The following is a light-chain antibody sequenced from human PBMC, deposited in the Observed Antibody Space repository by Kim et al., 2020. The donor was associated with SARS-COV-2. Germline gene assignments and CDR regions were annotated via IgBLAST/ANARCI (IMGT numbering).Light chain of an antibody. J-gene: IGKJ1*01. V-gene: IGKV1-5*03. CDR1: QNINSW. Sequence: AAVGDRVTITCRASQNINSWLAWYQQKPGKAPKLLIYQASSLESGVPSRFSGSGSGTEFTLTISSLQPDDFATYYCQQYKTYPCTFGQGTKVDIK. CDR2: QAS. CDR3: QQYKTYPCT.